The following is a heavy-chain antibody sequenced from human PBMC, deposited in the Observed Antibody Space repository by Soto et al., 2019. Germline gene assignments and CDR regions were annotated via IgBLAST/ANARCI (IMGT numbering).Heavy chain of an antibody. CDR3: ARAGYWGPGCYYYFDY. CDR2: IYPGDSDT. J-gene: IGHJ4*02. D-gene: IGHD2-2*01. Sequence: PGVSLTISTQCAGYRFTSYLIGWVSPLPGKGLEWMGIIYPGDSDTRYSPSFQGQVTISADKSISTAYLQWSSLRVEDTSVYYCARAGYWGPGCYYYFDYWGQGTLVTVS. V-gene: IGHV5-51*01. CDR1: GYRFTSYL.